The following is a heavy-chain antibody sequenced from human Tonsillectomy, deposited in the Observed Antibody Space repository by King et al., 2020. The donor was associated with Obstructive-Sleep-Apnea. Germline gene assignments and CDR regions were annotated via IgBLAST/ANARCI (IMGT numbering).Heavy chain of an antibody. Sequence: VQLVESGGGLVQPGGSLRLSCAASGFTFSSYAMTWVRQAPGKGLEWVSSISGSGGSTYYADSVKGRFTMSRDNSKNTLYLRMNSLRAEDTAVFYCAASSGYGSFDYWGQGTLVTVSS. CDR3: AASSGYGSFDY. CDR2: ISGSGGST. J-gene: IGHJ4*02. D-gene: IGHD5-12*01. CDR1: GFTFSSYA. V-gene: IGHV3-23*04.